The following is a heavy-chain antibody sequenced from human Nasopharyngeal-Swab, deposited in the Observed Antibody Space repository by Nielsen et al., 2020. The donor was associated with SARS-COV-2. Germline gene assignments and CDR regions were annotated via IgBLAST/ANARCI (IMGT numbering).Heavy chain of an antibody. D-gene: IGHD4-17*01. V-gene: IGHV3-30*03. Sequence: VRPMPGKGPEWVAFIAYDASNEYYGDSVKGRFSISRDSSKNTLNLQMDSLRGEDTAVYYCARDAVVHYGAFYWGRGTLVTVSS. J-gene: IGHJ4*02. CDR3: ARDAVVHYGAFY. CDR2: IAYDASNE.